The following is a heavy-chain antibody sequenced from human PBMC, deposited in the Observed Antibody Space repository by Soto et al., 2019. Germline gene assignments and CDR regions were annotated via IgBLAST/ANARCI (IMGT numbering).Heavy chain of an antibody. Sequence: GGSLRLSCATSGFTFSSYAMHWVRQAPGKGLEWVAVISYDGSNKYYADSVKGRFTISRDNSKNTLYLQMNSLRAEDTAVYYCARVGKYYDILTGYGDGYYFDYWGQGTLVTVSS. D-gene: IGHD3-9*01. CDR2: ISYDGSNK. J-gene: IGHJ4*02. V-gene: IGHV3-30-3*01. CDR1: GFTFSSYA. CDR3: ARVGKYYDILTGYGDGYYFDY.